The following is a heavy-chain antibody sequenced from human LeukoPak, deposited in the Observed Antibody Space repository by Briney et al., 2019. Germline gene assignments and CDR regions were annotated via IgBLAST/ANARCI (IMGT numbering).Heavy chain of an antibody. Sequence: SGGSLRLSCAASGXTFRNYWMHWVRQASGKGLVWVSRINSDGSSTSYADSVKGRFTISRDNAKNTLYLQMNSLRAEDTAVYYCARGGYSSGWSELYWGQGTLVTVSS. D-gene: IGHD6-19*01. CDR1: GXTFRNYW. V-gene: IGHV3-74*01. CDR2: INSDGSST. J-gene: IGHJ4*02. CDR3: ARGGYSSGWSELY.